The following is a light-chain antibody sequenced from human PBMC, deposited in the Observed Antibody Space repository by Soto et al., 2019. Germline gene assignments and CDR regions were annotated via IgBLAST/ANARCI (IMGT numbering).Light chain of an antibody. CDR2: GVS. Sequence: EIVLTQSPGTLSLSPGERATLSCRASQSVNNNYLAWYQQKAGQAPRLLIYGVSARATGIPDRFSGSGSGADFTLTINTLEPEDFAVFYCQQYSSSPFIFGPGTKVEIK. CDR1: QSVNNNY. J-gene: IGKJ3*01. V-gene: IGKV3-20*01. CDR3: QQYSSSPFI.